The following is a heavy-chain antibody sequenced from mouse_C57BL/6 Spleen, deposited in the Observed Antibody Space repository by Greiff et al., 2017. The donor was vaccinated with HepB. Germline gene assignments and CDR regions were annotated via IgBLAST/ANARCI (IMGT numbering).Heavy chain of an antibody. CDR2: ISDGGSYT. CDR1: GFTFSSYA. CDR3: ARVGGSSYWYFDV. D-gene: IGHD1-1*01. J-gene: IGHJ1*03. V-gene: IGHV5-4*03. Sequence: EVKVEESGGGLVKPGGSLKLSCAASGFTFSSYAMSWVRQTPEKRLEWVATISDGGSYTYYPDNVKGRFTISRDNAKNNLYLQMSHLKSEDTAMYYCARVGGSSYWYFDVWGTGTTVTVSS.